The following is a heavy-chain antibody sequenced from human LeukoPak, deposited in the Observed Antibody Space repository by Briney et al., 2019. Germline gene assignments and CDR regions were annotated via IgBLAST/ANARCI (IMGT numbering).Heavy chain of an antibody. Sequence: ASVKVSCTASGYTFTGHYMHWVRQAPGQGPEWMGWINPNSGGTNYAQKFQGRVTMTRDTSISTAYMELSRLRSDDTAVYYCARGDYDYVWGSYRYLDYWGQGTLVTVSS. J-gene: IGHJ4*02. V-gene: IGHV1-2*02. CDR1: GYTFTGHY. CDR3: ARGDYDYVWGSYRYLDY. D-gene: IGHD3-16*02. CDR2: INPNSGGT.